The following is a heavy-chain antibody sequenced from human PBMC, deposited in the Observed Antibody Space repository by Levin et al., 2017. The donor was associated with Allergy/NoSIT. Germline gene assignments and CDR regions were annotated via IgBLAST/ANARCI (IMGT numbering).Heavy chain of an antibody. Sequence: SETLSLTCNVSGGSISSNSYYWGWIRQPPGKGLEWIGSIYYIGSTYYNVSLKSRVTLSVDTSKNQFSLKLTSLTAADTAVYYCARRSGSYSRGAFDIWGQGTTVTVSS. CDR2: IYYIGST. V-gene: IGHV4-39*01. J-gene: IGHJ3*02. CDR3: ARRSGSYSRGAFDI. CDR1: GGSISSNSYY. D-gene: IGHD3-10*01.